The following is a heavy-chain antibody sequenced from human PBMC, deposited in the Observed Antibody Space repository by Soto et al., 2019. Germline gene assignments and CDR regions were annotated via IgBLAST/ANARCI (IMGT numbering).Heavy chain of an antibody. CDR2: INSDGSST. Sequence: PGGSLRLSCAASGFTFSSYWMHWVRQAPGKGLVWVSRINSDGSSTSYADSVKGRFTISRDNAKNTLYLQMNSLRAEDTAVYYCAREAGEGYCSSTSCYSTPPFDYRGQGTLVTVSS. D-gene: IGHD2-2*01. V-gene: IGHV3-74*01. CDR3: AREAGEGYCSSTSCYSTPPFDY. J-gene: IGHJ4*02. CDR1: GFTFSSYW.